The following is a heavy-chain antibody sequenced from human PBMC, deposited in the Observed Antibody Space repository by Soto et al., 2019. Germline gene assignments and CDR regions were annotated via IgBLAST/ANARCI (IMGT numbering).Heavy chain of an antibody. CDR2: IWYDGSNK. V-gene: IGHV3-33*01. Sequence: QVQLVESGGGVVQPGRSLRLSCAASGFTFSSYGMHWVRQAPGKGLEWVAVIWYDGSNKYYADSVKGRFTISRDNSKNTLNLHMNSGRAEDSAVYYCASDRRADYGCDCPAIGYWGQGTLVTVSS. CDR1: GFTFSSYG. CDR3: ASDRRADYGCDCPAIGY. D-gene: IGHD2-21*02. J-gene: IGHJ4*02.